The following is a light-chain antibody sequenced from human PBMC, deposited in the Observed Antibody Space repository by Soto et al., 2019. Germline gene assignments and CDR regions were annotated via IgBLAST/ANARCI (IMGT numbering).Light chain of an antibody. Sequence: ETVMTQSPATLSVSPGWRATLSCRASQSISDTLAWYQQKPGQAPRLLIHGASTRATGFPARFSGSGSGTDFTLTISSLQSEDFAIYYCQQYNNWPWTFGQGTKVEIK. J-gene: IGKJ1*01. CDR2: GAS. CDR1: QSISDT. V-gene: IGKV3-15*01. CDR3: QQYNNWPWT.